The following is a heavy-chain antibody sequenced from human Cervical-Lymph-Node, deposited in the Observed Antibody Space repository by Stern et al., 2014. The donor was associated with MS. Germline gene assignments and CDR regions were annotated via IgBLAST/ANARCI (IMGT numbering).Heavy chain of an antibody. Sequence: QVQLVQSGAEVKKPGSSVKVSCQASGGTLISYPISWVRQAPGQGLEWLGGIMPILGTSNYAHKFPGRVPITADESTTTLFMELRSLKSEDTAVYYCARHLGSHESGWFDPWGQGTLVTVSS. V-gene: IGHV1-69*01. CDR2: IMPILGTS. J-gene: IGHJ5*02. CDR3: ARHLGSHESGWFDP. CDR1: GGTLISYP. D-gene: IGHD1-26*01.